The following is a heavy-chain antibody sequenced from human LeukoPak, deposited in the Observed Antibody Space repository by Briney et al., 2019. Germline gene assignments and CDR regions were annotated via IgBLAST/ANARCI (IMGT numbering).Heavy chain of an antibody. V-gene: IGHV4-39*01. J-gene: IGHJ4*02. CDR3: ARHHRSGYYEVDY. CDR1: GGSISSSSYY. Sequence: PSETLSLTCTVSGGSISSSSYYWGWIRQPPGRRLEWIGTIYYSGSTSYNPSLKGRVTMSVDTSKNQFSLKLSSVTAADTAMYYCARHHRSGYYEVDYWGQGTLVTVSS. D-gene: IGHD6-25*01. CDR2: IYYSGST.